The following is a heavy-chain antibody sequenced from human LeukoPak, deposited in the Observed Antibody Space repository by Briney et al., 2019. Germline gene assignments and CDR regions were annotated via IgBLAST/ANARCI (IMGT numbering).Heavy chain of an antibody. D-gene: IGHD5-18*01. CDR3: ASPRGYSYGLFDY. J-gene: IGHJ4*02. V-gene: IGHV1-2*02. Sequence: ASVKVSCKASGYTFTGYYMHWVRQAPGQGLEWMGWINPNSGGTNYAKKFQGRVTMTRDMSTSTVYMELSSLRSEYTAVYYCASPRGYSYGLFDYWGQGTLVTVSS. CDR2: INPNSGGT. CDR1: GYTFTGYY.